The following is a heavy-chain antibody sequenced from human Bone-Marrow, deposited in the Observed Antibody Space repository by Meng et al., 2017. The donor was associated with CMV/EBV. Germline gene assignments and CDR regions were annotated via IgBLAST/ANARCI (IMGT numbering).Heavy chain of an antibody. CDR1: FSYYY. D-gene: IGHD2-15*01. CDR2: ISNSANTI. J-gene: IGHJ4*02. Sequence: FSYYYMSWIRQAPGKGLEWVSYISNSANTIYYADSLKGRFTISRDNAKNSLFLQMNSPRDEDTAVYYCVRGSGSRYCSGVNCYSFDYWGQGTLVTVSS. CDR3: VRGSGSRYCSGVNCYSFDY. V-gene: IGHV3-11*01.